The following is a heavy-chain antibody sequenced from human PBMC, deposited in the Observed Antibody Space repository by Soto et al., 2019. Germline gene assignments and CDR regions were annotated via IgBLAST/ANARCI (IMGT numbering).Heavy chain of an antibody. CDR1: GFTFTTSA. CDR2: IVVGSGNT. D-gene: IGHD2-15*01. J-gene: IGHJ4*02. Sequence: SVKVSCKASGFTFTTSAVQWVRQARGQRLEWIGWIVVGSGNTNSAQKFQERVTFTRDMSTSTAYMELSSLRSEDTAVYYCATERRYCSGGSCYVGYFDYWGQGTQVTSPQ. CDR3: ATERRYCSGGSCYVGYFDY. V-gene: IGHV1-58*01.